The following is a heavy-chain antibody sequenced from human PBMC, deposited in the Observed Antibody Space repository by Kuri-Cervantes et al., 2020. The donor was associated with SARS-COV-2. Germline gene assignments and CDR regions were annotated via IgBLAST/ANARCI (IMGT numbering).Heavy chain of an antibody. D-gene: IGHD6-6*01. CDR3: ARSVSSSSPGPFGY. Sequence: GGSLRLSCSVSGSAFIRYTMHWVRQAPGQGLQWVSVISSEGTIKDYADFVKGRFTISRDNSKNTLYLQMNSLRAEDTAVYYCARSVSSSSPGPFGYWGQGTLVTVSS. J-gene: IGHJ4*02. CDR1: GSAFIRYT. V-gene: IGHV3-30*17. CDR2: ISSEGTIK.